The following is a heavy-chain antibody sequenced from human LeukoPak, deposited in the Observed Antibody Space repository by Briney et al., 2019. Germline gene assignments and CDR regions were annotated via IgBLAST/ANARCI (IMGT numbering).Heavy chain of an antibody. CDR1: GFTFSSYS. CDR3: ARGSLSRDGYNPSHFDY. J-gene: IGHJ4*02. D-gene: IGHD5-24*01. CDR2: INHSGST. V-gene: IGHV4-34*01. Sequence: PGGSLRLSCAASGFTFSSYSMNWVRQPPGKGLEWIGEINHSGSTNYNPSLKSRVTISVDTSKNQFSLKLSSVTAADTAVYYCARGSLSRDGYNPSHFDYWGQGTLVTVSS.